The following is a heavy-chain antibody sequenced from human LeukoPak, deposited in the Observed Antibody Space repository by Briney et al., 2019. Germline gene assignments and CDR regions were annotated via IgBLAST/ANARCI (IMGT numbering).Heavy chain of an antibody. J-gene: IGHJ5*02. CDR3: AREGTAGRNLNWFDP. CDR2: ISYSGST. CDR1: GRSISSYY. D-gene: IGHD1-1*01. Sequence: SETLSLTCTVSGRSISSYYWRWIRQPPGKGLEWIGYISYSGSTNFNPSLKSRVTISVDTSKKQFSLKLSSVTAADTAVYYCAREGTAGRNLNWFDPWGQGTLVTVSS. V-gene: IGHV4-59*01.